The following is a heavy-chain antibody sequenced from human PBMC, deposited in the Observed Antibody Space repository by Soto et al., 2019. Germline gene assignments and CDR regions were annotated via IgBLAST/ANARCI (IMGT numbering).Heavy chain of an antibody. CDR3: AKDKVPSSWYYFDY. CDR1: GFTFDDYA. CDR2: ISWNSGSI. D-gene: IGHD6-13*01. V-gene: IGHV3-9*01. Sequence: EVQLVESGGGLVQPGRSLRLSCAASGFTFDDYAMNWVRQAPGKGLEWVSGISWNSGSIGYADSVKGRFTISRDNAKNSLYLQMNSLRAEDTAFYYCAKDKVPSSWYYFDYWGQGTLVTVSS. J-gene: IGHJ4*02.